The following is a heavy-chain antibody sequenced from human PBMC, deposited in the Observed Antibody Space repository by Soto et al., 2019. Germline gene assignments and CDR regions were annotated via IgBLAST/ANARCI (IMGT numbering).Heavy chain of an antibody. D-gene: IGHD4-17*01. J-gene: IGHJ6*02. CDR2: ISYDGSNK. V-gene: IGHV3-30*18. Sequence: QVQLVESGGGVVQPGRSLRLSCAASGFTFSSYGMHWVRQAPGKGLEWVAVISYDGSNKYYADSVKGRFTISRDNSKNKLYLQKNSLRAEDTAVYYCAKGQYTVSHYYSYGMDVLGQGTTVTVSS. CDR1: GFTFSSYG. CDR3: AKGQYTVSHYYSYGMDV.